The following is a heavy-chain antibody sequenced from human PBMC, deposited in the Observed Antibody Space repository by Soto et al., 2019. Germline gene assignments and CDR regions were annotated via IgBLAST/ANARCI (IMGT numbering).Heavy chain of an antibody. CDR3: ARVGGYYYDSSGSHHLDY. V-gene: IGHV1-18*04. CDR2: ISAYNGNT. Sequence: GASVKVSCKASGYTFTSYGISWVRQAPGQGLEWMGWISAYNGNTNYAQKLQGRVTMTTDTSTSTAYMELRSLRSDDTAVYYCARVGGYYYDSSGSHHLDYRGQGALVTVSS. CDR1: GYTFTSYG. D-gene: IGHD3-22*01. J-gene: IGHJ4*02.